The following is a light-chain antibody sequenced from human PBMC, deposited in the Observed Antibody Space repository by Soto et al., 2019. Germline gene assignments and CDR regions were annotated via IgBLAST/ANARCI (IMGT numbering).Light chain of an antibody. CDR1: QSVSSY. V-gene: IGKV3-11*01. Sequence: EIVLTQSPATLSLSPGERATLSCRASQSVSSYLAWYQQKPGQAPRLLIYDASNRATGIPARFSGSGSGTDFTLTISSLAPEDFAVYSCQQRSNWPWTFGQGTKVDIK. J-gene: IGKJ1*01. CDR2: DAS. CDR3: QQRSNWPWT.